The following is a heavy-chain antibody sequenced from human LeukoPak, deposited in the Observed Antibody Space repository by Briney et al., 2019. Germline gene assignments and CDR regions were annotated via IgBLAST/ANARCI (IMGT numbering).Heavy chain of an antibody. J-gene: IGHJ5*02. D-gene: IGHD6-19*01. Sequence: SETLSLTCTVSGGSISSYYWSWIRQPAGKGLEWIGSIYYSGSTYYNPSLKSRVTISVDTSKNQFSLKLSSVTAADTAVYYCARLSSSGWKYNWFDPWGQGTLVTVSS. CDR3: ARLSSSGWKYNWFDP. V-gene: IGHV4-59*05. CDR2: IYYSGST. CDR1: GGSISSYY.